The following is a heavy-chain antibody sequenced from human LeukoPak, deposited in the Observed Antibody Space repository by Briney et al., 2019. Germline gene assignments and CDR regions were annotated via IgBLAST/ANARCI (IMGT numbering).Heavy chain of an antibody. J-gene: IGHJ3*02. D-gene: IGHD5/OR15-5a*01. Sequence: GGSLRLSCAATGFTFSDYYMSWIRQAPGKGLEWVSYISSSGSTIYYADSVKGRFTISRDNAKNSLYLQMNSLRAEDTAVYYCARDRVVGAFDIWGQGTMVTVSS. CDR3: ARDRVVGAFDI. CDR1: GFTFSDYY. CDR2: ISSSGSTI. V-gene: IGHV3-11*01.